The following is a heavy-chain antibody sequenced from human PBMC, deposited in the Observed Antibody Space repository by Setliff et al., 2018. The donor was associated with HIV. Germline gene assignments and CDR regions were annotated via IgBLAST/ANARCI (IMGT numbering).Heavy chain of an antibody. CDR1: GGSISSNNYY. CDR3: ARQGLVLVPASIDWRLPPSPIDY. D-gene: IGHD2-2*01. CDR2: IYYSGST. Sequence: SETLSLTCTVSGGSISSNNYYWGWIRQPPGKGLEWIASIYYSGSTYYNPSFKSRITISVDTSKNQFSLRLSSVTAADTAVYYCARQGLVLVPASIDWRLPPSPIDYWGQGALVTVSS. J-gene: IGHJ4*02. V-gene: IGHV4-39*01.